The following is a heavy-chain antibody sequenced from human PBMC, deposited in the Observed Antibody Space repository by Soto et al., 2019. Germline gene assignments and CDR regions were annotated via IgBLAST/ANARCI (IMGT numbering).Heavy chain of an antibody. J-gene: IGHJ6*02. CDR3: AREVRDGQLTP. CDR2: IYYSGST. CDR1: GGSISGYY. D-gene: IGHD6-6*01. V-gene: IGHV4-59*01. Sequence: PSETMSLTCTVSGGSISGYYWSWIRQPPGKGLEWIGYIYYSGSTNYNPSLKSRVTIPVDTSKNQFSLKLSSVTAADTAVYYYAREVRDGQLTPWGQGTTVTVSS.